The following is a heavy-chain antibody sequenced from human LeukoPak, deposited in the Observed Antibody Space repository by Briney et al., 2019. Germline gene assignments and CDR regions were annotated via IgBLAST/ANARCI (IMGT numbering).Heavy chain of an antibody. J-gene: IGHJ5*02. V-gene: IGHV4-4*07. Sequence: PSETLSLTCTVSGGSITIYYWSSIRQPAGKGLEWIGRIYTSGSTNYNPSLKSRVTMSVDTSKNQFSLKLSSVTAADTAVYYCARPHGDYPTSNWFDTWGQGTLVTVSS. CDR2: IYTSGST. CDR3: ARPHGDYPTSNWFDT. D-gene: IGHD4-17*01. CDR1: GGSITIYY.